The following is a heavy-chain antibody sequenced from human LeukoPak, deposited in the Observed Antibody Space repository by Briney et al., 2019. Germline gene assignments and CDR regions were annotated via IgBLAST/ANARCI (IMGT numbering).Heavy chain of an antibody. CDR2: ISAYNGNT. CDR1: GYTFTSYG. CDR3: ARDRGELHPFDY. D-gene: IGHD1-26*01. V-gene: IGHV1-18*01. J-gene: IGHJ4*02. Sequence: ASVKVSCKASGYTFTSYGISWVRQAPGHGLEWMGWISAYNGNTNYAQKLQGRVTMTTDTSTSTAYMELRSLRSDDTDVYYCARDRGELHPFDYWGQGTLVTVSS.